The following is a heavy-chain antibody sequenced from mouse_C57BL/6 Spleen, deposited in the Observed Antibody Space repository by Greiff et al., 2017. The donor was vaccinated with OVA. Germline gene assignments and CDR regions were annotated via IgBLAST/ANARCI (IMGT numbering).Heavy chain of an antibody. J-gene: IGHJ2*01. Sequence: QVQLQQSGAELARPGASVKLSCKASGYTFTSYGISWVKQRTGQGLEWIGEIYPRSGNTYYNEKFKGKATLTADKSSSTAYMELRSLTSEDSAVYFCAREEICYDVYFDYWGQGTTLTVSS. CDR1: GYTFTSYG. CDR2: IYPRSGNT. D-gene: IGHD2-4*01. V-gene: IGHV1-81*01. CDR3: AREEICYDVYFDY.